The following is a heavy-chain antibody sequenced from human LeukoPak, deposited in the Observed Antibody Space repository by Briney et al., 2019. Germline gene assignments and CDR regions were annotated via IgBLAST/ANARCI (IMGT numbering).Heavy chain of an antibody. J-gene: IGHJ4*02. CDR3: ARDYSIYGSGFFDY. Sequence: SVKVSCKASGGTFSSYAISWVRQAPGQGLEWMGGIIPIFGTANYAQKFQGRVTITTDESTSTAYMELSSLRSEDTAVYYCARDYSIYGSGFFDYWGQGTLVTVSS. D-gene: IGHD3-10*01. V-gene: IGHV1-69*05. CDR1: GGTFSSYA. CDR2: IIPIFGTA.